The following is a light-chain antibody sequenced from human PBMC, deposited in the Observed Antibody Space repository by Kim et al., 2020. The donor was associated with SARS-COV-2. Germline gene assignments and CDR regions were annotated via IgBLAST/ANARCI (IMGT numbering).Light chain of an antibody. CDR3: QAWDSSTAV. J-gene: IGLJ2*01. Sequence: SYELTQPPSVSVSPGQTVSITCSGDKLGDKYACWHQQKPGQSPVLVIYQDSKRPSRIPERFSGSNSGYTATLTINGTQAMDEADYYCQAWDSSTAVFGGGTQLTVL. V-gene: IGLV3-1*01. CDR2: QDS. CDR1: KLGDKY.